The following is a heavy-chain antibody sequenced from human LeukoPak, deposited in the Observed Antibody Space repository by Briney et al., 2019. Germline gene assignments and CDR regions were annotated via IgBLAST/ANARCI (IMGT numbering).Heavy chain of an antibody. CDR1: GYTFTGYY. V-gene: IGHV1-2*02. Sequence: ASVKVSCKASGYTFTGYYMHWVRQAPGQGLEWMGWINPNSGGTNYAQKLQGRVTMTRDTSISTAYMELRRLRSDDTAVYYCARDNSSSWYSTEYYYYYMDVWGKGTTVTVSS. J-gene: IGHJ6*03. CDR3: ARDNSSSWYSTEYYYYYMDV. D-gene: IGHD6-13*01. CDR2: INPNSGGT.